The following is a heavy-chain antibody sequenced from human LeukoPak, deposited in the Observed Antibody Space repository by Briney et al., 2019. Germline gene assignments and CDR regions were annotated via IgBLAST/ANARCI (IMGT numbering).Heavy chain of an antibody. CDR2: IYPGDSDT. D-gene: IGHD3-22*01. CDR1: GYSFTSYW. Sequence: GESLKISCKGSGYSFTSYWIGWVRQMPGKGLEWMGIIYPGDSDTRYSPSFQGQVTISADKSISTAYLQWSSLKASDTAMYYCARRAYYNDSSGYSMAENFDYWGQGTLVTVSS. CDR3: ARRAYYNDSSGYSMAENFDY. V-gene: IGHV5-51*01. J-gene: IGHJ4*02.